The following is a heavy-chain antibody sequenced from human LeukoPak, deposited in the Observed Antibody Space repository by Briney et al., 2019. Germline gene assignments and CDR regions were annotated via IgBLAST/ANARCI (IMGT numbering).Heavy chain of an antibody. CDR3: ARHTLLLWFGELNSPHNWFDP. V-gene: IGHV1-2*02. Sequence: ASVKVSCKASGYTFTGYYMHWVRQAPGQGLEWMGWINPNSGGTNYAQKFQGRVTMTRDTSISTAYMELSGLRSDDTAVYYCARHTLLLWFGELNSPHNWFDPWGQGTLVTVSS. J-gene: IGHJ5*02. CDR2: INPNSGGT. D-gene: IGHD3-10*01. CDR1: GYTFTGYY.